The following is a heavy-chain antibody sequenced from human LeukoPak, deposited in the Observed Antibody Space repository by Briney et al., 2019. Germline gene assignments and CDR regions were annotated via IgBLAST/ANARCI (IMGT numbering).Heavy chain of an antibody. CDR3: ARGLAAAGTGLTNWFDP. J-gene: IGHJ5*02. CDR2: INPSGGST. V-gene: IGHV1-46*01. CDR1: GYTFTSYY. Sequence: ASVKVSCKASGYTFTSYYMHWVRQAPGQGLEWMGIINPSGGSTSYAQKFQGRVTMTRDTSTSTVYMELSSLRSEDTAVYYCARGLAAAGTGLTNWFDPWGQGTLVTVSS. D-gene: IGHD6-13*01.